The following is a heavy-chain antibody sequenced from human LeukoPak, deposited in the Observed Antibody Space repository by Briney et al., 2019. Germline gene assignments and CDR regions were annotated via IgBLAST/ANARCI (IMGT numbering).Heavy chain of an antibody. V-gene: IGHV4-59*12. CDR2: IYYSGST. CDR1: GGSISSYY. J-gene: IGHJ4*02. D-gene: IGHD2-21*01. CDR3: ARASRPSIPTAGTFY. Sequence: SETLSLTCTVSGGSISSYYWSWIRQPPGKGLEWIGYIYYSGSTNYNPSLKSRVTISVDTSKNQFFLKLTSVTAADTALYYCARASRPSIPTAGTFYWGQGTLVTVSS.